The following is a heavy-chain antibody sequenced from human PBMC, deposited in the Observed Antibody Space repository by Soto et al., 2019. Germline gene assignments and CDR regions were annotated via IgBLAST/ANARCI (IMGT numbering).Heavy chain of an antibody. V-gene: IGHV3-13*05. J-gene: IGHJ4*02. CDR2: IGTAGDP. CDR1: GFTFSSYD. D-gene: IGHD2-15*01. CDR3: ARGPLGYCSGGSCLIGALDY. Sequence: GGSLRLSCAASGFTFSSYDMHWVRQATGKGLEWVSAIGTAGDPYYPGSVKGRFTISRENAKNSLYLQMNSLRAGDTAVYYCARGPLGYCSGGSCLIGALDYWGQGTLVTVSS.